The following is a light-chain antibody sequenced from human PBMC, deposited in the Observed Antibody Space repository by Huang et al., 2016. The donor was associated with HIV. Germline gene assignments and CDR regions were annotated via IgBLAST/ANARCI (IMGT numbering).Light chain of an antibody. CDR1: QDIRNE. V-gene: IGKV1-6*01. J-gene: IGKJ2*01. CDR2: GAF. Sequence: AIQMTQSPSSLSASVGDRVTITCRASQDIRNELGWYQQRPGRVPKLLIYGAFKLQSGVPSRFSGSGSGTDFTLTISDLRPEDFATYYCLQDYSYPSTFGLGTKL. CDR3: LQDYSYPST.